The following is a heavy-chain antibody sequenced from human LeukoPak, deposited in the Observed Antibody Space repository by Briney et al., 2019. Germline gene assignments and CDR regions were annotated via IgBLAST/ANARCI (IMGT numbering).Heavy chain of an antibody. J-gene: IGHJ4*02. Sequence: SETLSLTCTVSGGSISSSSYYWGWIRQPPGKGLEWIGSIYYSGSTYYNPSLKSRVTISVDTSKNQFSLKLSSLTAADPAVYYCARGPLLLWFGELFLFDYWGQGTLVTVSS. CDR3: ARGPLLLWFGELFLFDY. CDR1: GGSISSSSYY. CDR2: IYYSGST. D-gene: IGHD3-10*01. V-gene: IGHV4-39*07.